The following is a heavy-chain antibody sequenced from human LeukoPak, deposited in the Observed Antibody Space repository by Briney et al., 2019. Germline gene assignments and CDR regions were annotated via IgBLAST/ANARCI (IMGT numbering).Heavy chain of an antibody. D-gene: IGHD6-19*01. CDR2: INPSGGST. Sequence: GASVKVSCKASGYTFTSYYMHWVRQAPGQGLEWMGVINPSGGSTSYAQKFQGRVTMTRDTSTSTVYMELSSLRSEDTAVYYCARGPSSSGWFPPYFDYWGQGTLVTVSS. J-gene: IGHJ4*02. V-gene: IGHV1-46*01. CDR1: GYTFTSYY. CDR3: ARGPSSSGWFPPYFDY.